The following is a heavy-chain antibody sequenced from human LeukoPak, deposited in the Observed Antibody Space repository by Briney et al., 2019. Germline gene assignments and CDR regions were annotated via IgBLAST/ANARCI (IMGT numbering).Heavy chain of an antibody. V-gene: IGHV4-31*11. CDR1: GGSFSGYY. J-gene: IGHJ6*02. CDR2: IYYSGST. Sequence: PSETLSLTCAVYGGSFSGYYWSWIRQHPGKGLEWIGYIYYSGSTYYNPSLKSRVTISVDTSKNQFSLKLSSVTAADTAVYYCARVQVDILTGYYYYGMDVWGQGTTVTVSS. D-gene: IGHD3-9*01. CDR3: ARVQVDILTGYYYYGMDV.